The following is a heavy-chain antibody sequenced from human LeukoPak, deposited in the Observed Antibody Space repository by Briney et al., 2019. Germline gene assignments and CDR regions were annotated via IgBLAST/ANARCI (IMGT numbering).Heavy chain of an antibody. D-gene: IGHD3-22*01. CDR2: MSPSGSS. J-gene: IGHJ6*03. CDR1: GGSFSDYY. Sequence: SETLSLTCAVYGGSFSDYYWTWIRQTPGKGLEWIGEMSPSGSSNCNPSLKSRVTISVDTSKNQFSLKLRSVTAADTAVYYCARGRQDVNMILVVMAGVSYYLDVWSKGTTVTVS. V-gene: IGHV4-34*01. CDR3: ARGRQDVNMILVVMAGVSYYLDV.